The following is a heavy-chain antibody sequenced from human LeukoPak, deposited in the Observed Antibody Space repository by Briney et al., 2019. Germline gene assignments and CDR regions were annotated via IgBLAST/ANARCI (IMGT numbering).Heavy chain of an antibody. CDR2: IDPSDSYT. V-gene: IGHV5-10-1*01. CDR3: AGRTTGTTFSDY. Sequence: PGESLKISCKGSGYSFTSYWISWVRQMPGKGLEWMGRIDPSDSYTNYSPYFQGHVTISADKSISTAYLQWSSLKASDTAMYYCAGRTTGTTFSDYWGQGTLVTVSS. CDR1: GYSFTSYW. D-gene: IGHD1-1*01. J-gene: IGHJ4*02.